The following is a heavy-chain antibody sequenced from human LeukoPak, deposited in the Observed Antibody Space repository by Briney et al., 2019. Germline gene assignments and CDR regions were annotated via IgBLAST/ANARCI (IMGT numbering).Heavy chain of an antibody. CDR1: GGSISSGGYY. D-gene: IGHD3-3*01. CDR3: ARDRAYWSGYYSPRYYYYGMDV. J-gene: IGHJ6*02. CDR2: ICYSGST. V-gene: IGHV4-31*03. Sequence: SETLSLTCTVSGGSISSGGYYWSWIRQHPGKGLEWIGYICYSGSTYYNPSLKSRVTISVDTSKNQFSLKLSSVTAADTAVYYCARDRAYWSGYYSPRYYYYGMDVWGQGTTVTVSS.